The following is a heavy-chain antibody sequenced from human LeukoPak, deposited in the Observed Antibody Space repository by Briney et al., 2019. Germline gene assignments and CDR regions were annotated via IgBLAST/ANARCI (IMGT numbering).Heavy chain of an antibody. J-gene: IGHJ6*02. CDR2: IYYSGST. Sequence: KPSETLSLTCTVSGGSISSYYWSWIRQPPGKGLEWIGYIYYSGSTNYNPSLKSRVTIPVDTSKNQFSLKLSSVTAADTAVYYCARDSGYSYGTGYYYYGMDVWGQGTTVTVSS. V-gene: IGHV4-59*01. D-gene: IGHD5-18*01. CDR1: GGSISSYY. CDR3: ARDSGYSYGTGYYYYGMDV.